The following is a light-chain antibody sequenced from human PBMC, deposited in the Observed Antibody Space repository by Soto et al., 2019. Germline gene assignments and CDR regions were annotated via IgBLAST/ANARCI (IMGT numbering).Light chain of an antibody. CDR2: EVT. Sequence: QSVLTQPRSVSGSPGQSVTISCTGTSSDVGGYNYVSWYQRHPGKAPKLIISEVTKRPSGVPDRFSGSKSGNTASLTISGLQAEDEADYDCCSYTGSDILLFGGGTKLTVL. CDR1: SSDVGGYNY. CDR3: CSYTGSDILL. J-gene: IGLJ2*01. V-gene: IGLV2-11*01.